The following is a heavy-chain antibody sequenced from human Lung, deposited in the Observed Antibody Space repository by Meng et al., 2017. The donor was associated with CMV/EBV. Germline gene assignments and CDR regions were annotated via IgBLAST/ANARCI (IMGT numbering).Heavy chain of an antibody. V-gene: IGHV4-4*02. CDR1: GDSITNHNW. D-gene: IGHD3-10*01. CDR3: LRRSGGSV. J-gene: IGHJ1*01. Sequence: QVQLRESDPALVKPSETLSLTCAVSGDSITNHNWWSWVRQPPGKGLEWIGEIPHRGSSAYNPSLKSRVSMSIDKSKNQFSLKLTSVTAADTAVYHCLRRSGGSVWGQGTLVTVSS. CDR2: IPHRGSS.